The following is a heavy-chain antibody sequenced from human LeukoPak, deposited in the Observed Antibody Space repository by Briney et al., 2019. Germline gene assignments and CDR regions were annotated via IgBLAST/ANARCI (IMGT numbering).Heavy chain of an antibody. CDR2: IYYSGNT. Sequence: SETLSLTCTVSGGSISSYYWSWIRQPPGKVLEWIGYIYYSGNTNYNPSLKSRVTISVDTSKNQFSLKLSSVTAADTAVYYCASTGYSYGVFDYWGQGTLVTVSS. CDR1: GGSISSYY. V-gene: IGHV4-59*08. CDR3: ASTGYSYGVFDY. D-gene: IGHD5-18*01. J-gene: IGHJ4*02.